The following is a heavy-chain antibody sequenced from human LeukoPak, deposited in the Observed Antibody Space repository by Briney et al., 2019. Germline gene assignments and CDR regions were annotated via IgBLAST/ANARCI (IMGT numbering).Heavy chain of an antibody. Sequence: GASVKVSCKASGYTVTSYGISWVRQAPGQGLEWMGWISPYNGNTNYAQKLQGRVTMTADTSTSTAYMDLRSLSSDDTAVYYCARDGSSSWYAYWGQGTLVTVSS. D-gene: IGHD6-13*01. CDR1: GYTVTSYG. CDR3: ARDGSSSWYAY. V-gene: IGHV1-18*01. J-gene: IGHJ4*02. CDR2: ISPYNGNT.